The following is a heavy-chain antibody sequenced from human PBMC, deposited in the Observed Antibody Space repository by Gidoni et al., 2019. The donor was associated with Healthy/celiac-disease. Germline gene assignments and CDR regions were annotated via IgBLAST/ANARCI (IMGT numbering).Heavy chain of an antibody. D-gene: IGHD3-3*01. Sequence: QLQLQESGSGLVKPSQTLSLTCAVSGGSISSGGYSWSWIRQPPGKGLEWIGYIYHSGSTYYNPSLKSRVTISVDRSKNQFSLKLSSVTAAGTAVYYCARALGPDFWSGRYYFDYWGQGTLVTVSS. CDR3: ARALGPDFWSGRYYFDY. V-gene: IGHV4-30-2*01. CDR2: IYHSGST. J-gene: IGHJ4*02. CDR1: GGSISSGGYS.